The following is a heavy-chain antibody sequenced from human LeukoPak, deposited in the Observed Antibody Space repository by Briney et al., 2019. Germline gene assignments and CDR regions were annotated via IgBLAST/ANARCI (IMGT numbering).Heavy chain of an antibody. D-gene: IGHD3-10*01. Sequence: ASVKVSCKASGYTFTGYYMHWVRQAPGQGLEWMGRINPNSGGTNSAQKFQGRVTMTSDTSINTAYMELSRLRSDDTAVYYRARVDYYGSGSYYFDYWGQGTLVTVSS. V-gene: IGHV1-2*06. CDR3: ARVDYYGSGSYYFDY. CDR1: GYTFTGYY. CDR2: INPNSGGT. J-gene: IGHJ4*02.